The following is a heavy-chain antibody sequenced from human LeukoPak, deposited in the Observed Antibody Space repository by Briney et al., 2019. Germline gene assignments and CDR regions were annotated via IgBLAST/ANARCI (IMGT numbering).Heavy chain of an antibody. CDR1: GYTFTGYY. V-gene: IGHV1-2*02. CDR2: INPNSGGT. CDR3: ARDREGYDDRGYYQLRYFDY. D-gene: IGHD3-22*01. J-gene: IGHJ4*02. Sequence: ASVKVSCTASGYTFTGYYMHWVRQAPGQGLEWMGWINPNSGGTDYAQKFQGRVTMTRDTSISTAYMELSGLRSDDTAVYYCARDREGYDDRGYYQLRYFDYWGQGTPVTVSS.